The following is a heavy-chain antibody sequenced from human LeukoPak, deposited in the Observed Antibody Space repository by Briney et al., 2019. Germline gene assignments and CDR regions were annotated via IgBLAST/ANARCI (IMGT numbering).Heavy chain of an antibody. V-gene: IGHV3-21*01. J-gene: IGHJ6*03. CDR2: ISSSSSYI. Sequence: PGGSLGLSCAASGFTFSSYSMNWVRQAPGKGLEWVSSISSSSSYIYYADSVKGRFTISRDNAKNSLYLQMNSLRAEDTAVYYCARIVVPAAYYYYYYMDVWGKGTTVTVSS. D-gene: IGHD2-2*01. CDR3: ARIVVPAAYYYYYYMDV. CDR1: GFTFSSYS.